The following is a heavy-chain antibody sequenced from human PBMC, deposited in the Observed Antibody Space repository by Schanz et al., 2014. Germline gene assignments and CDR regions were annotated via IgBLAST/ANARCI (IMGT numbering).Heavy chain of an antibody. CDR2: ISGTTTYT. D-gene: IGHD3-9*01. J-gene: IGHJ5*02. CDR1: GFTFSDYY. V-gene: IGHV3-11*05. CDR3: AKAEYDILTDSYSRLDP. Sequence: VQLVESGGGLVKPGGSLRLSCAASGFTFSDYYMSWIRQAPGKGLEWVSYISGTTTYTNYADSVKGRFTISRDNAKNSLYLQMNSLRAEDTAVYYCAKAEYDILTDSYSRLDPWGQGTLVTVSS.